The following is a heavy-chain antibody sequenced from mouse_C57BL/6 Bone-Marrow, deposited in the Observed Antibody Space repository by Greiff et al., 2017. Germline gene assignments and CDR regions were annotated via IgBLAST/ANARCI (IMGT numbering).Heavy chain of an antibody. Sequence: VQLQQSGPVLVKPGASVQMSCKASGYTFTDYYMNWVKQSHGKSLEWIGVINPYNGGTSYNQKFKGKATLTVDKSSSTAYMELNSLTSEDSAVYYCARWDSRDAMDYWGQGTSVTVSS. CDR3: ARWDSRDAMDY. V-gene: IGHV1-19*01. CDR1: GYTFTDYY. D-gene: IGHD1-1*01. CDR2: INPYNGGT. J-gene: IGHJ4*01.